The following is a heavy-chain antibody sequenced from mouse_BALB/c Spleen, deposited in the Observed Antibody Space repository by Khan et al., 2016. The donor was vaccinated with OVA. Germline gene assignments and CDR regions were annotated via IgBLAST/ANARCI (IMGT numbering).Heavy chain of an antibody. V-gene: IGHV3-2*02. J-gene: IGHJ2*01. CDR2: ISYSGRT. CDR1: GYSITSDYA. CDR3: ARSVTITTVVATDFDY. Sequence: EVQLQESGPGLVKPSQSLSLTCTVTGYSITSDYAWNWIRQFPGNKLEWMGYISYSGRTSYNPSLKSRISITRATSKNQFFLQLNYVTTDDTATXYCARSVTITTVVATDFDYWGQGTTLTVAS. D-gene: IGHD1-1*01.